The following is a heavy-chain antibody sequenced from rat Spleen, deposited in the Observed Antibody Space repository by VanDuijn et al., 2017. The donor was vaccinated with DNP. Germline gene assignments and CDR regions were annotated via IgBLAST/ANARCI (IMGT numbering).Heavy chain of an antibody. J-gene: IGHJ2*01. D-gene: IGHD1-2*01. Sequence: QVQLGESGPGLVQPSQTLSLTCTVSGFPLTKYGVSWVRQPPGKGLEWIAAMSSGGSSYFNSALKSRLSIRRDTSTSQVFLEMNILQTEDTAIYFCTREEPRVLYYFSSLFDYWGQGVMVTVSS. CDR1: GFPLTKYG. CDR2: MSSGGSS. V-gene: IGHV2S12*01. CDR3: TREEPRVLYYFSSLFDY.